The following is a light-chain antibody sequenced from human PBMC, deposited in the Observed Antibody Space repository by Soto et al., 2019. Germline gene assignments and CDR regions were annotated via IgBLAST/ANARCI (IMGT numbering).Light chain of an antibody. CDR2: GAS. CDR3: QQFGGSPS. V-gene: IGKV3-20*01. Sequence: EIVLTQSPGTLSLSPGEGATLSCRASQSVSSTYFTWYQQKPGQAPRLLIYGASSRATGIPDRFSGSGSGTDFTLTISRLEPEDFAVYYCQQFGGSPSFGQGTKVDIK. J-gene: IGKJ1*01. CDR1: QSVSSTY.